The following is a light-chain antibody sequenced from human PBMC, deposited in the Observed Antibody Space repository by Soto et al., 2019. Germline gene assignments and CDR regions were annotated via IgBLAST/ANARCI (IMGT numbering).Light chain of an antibody. Sequence: QSVLTQPPSASGTPGQRVTVSCSGSYSNIGTNYVYWYQQLPGTAPKLLIYRDDQRPSGVPDRFSGSKSGTSASLAISGLRSEDEADYYCAAWDDSKVVFGGGTKVTVL. CDR1: YSNIGTNY. V-gene: IGLV1-47*01. CDR2: RDD. CDR3: AAWDDSKVV. J-gene: IGLJ2*01.